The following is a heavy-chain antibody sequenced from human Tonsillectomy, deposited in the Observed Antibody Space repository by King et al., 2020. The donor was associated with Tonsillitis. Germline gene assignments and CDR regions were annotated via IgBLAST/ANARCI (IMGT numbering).Heavy chain of an antibody. V-gene: IGHV3-11*01. D-gene: IGHD6-6*01. CDR3: AREIYSNSSFDY. J-gene: IGHJ4*02. Sequence: EQLVQSGGGLVKPGGSLRISCAASGFTFSDYYMTWLRQAPGKGLECVSYISTTGNTAHYADSVKDRFTISRDNTKNSLYLQMNSLRAEDTAVYYCAREIYSNSSFDYWGQGTLVTVSS. CDR2: ISTTGNTA. CDR1: GFTFSDYY.